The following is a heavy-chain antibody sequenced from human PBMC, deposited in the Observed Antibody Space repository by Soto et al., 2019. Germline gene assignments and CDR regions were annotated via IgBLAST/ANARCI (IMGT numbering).Heavy chain of an antibody. J-gene: IGHJ5*02. Sequence: QVQLQESGPGLVKPSGTLSLTCAVSGDSITSSAWWSCVRQPPGKGLEWIGEIHLGGTTNYNPSLKSRGTISVDKSKSQCSLILNSVTAADTAIYYCARGDNWRLDLWGQGTLVTVSS. CDR3: ARGDNWRLDL. D-gene: IGHD1-20*01. CDR1: GDSITSSAW. V-gene: IGHV4-4*02. CDR2: IHLGGTT.